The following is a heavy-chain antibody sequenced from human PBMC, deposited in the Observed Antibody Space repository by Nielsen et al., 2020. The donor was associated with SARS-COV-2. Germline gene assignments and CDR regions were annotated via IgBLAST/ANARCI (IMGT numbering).Heavy chain of an antibody. CDR3: ARERVGGITIFGVVTRYGMDV. V-gene: IGHV4-30-4*01. CDR2: IYYSGST. Sequence: WILQPPGKGLEWIGYIYYSGSTYYNPSLKSRVTISVDTSKNQFSLKLSSVTAADTALYYCARERVGGITIFGVVTRYGMDVWGQGTTVTVSS. J-gene: IGHJ6*02. D-gene: IGHD3-3*01.